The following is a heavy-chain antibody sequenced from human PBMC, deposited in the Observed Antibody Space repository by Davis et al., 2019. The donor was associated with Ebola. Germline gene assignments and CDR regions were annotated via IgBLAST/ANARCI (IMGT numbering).Heavy chain of an antibody. V-gene: IGHV3-13*01. CDR3: ARAIFGGVSMDF. D-gene: IGHD3-3*01. CDR1: AFIFRIYD. J-gene: IGHJ6*02. Sequence: PGGSLRLSCAASAFIFRIYDMHWVRQVPGKGLEWVSSIGTAGDTYYPGSVKGRFTISRENVKDSLYLQLNSLRAGDTAVYYCARAIFGGVSMDFWGQGTTVTVSS. CDR2: IGTAGDT.